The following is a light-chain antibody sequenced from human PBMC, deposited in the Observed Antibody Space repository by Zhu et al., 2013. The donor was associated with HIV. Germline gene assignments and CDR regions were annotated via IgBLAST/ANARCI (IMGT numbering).Light chain of an antibody. Sequence: EIVLTQSPGTLSLSPGERATLSCRASQNIDSSYLAWYQQKAGQTPRLLVHGASSRATGTPDRFSGSGSGTDFTLTISRLEPEDFAVYYCQQYGASPXTFGQWDQGGNQT. J-gene: IGKJ1*01. V-gene: IGKV3-20*01. CDR3: QQYGASPXT. CDR1: QNIDSSY. CDR2: GAS.